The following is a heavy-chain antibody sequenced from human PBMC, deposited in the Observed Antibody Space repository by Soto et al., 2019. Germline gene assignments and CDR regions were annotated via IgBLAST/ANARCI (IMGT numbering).Heavy chain of an antibody. V-gene: IGHV4-39*07. Sequence: PSETLSLTCTVSGGSISSSSYYWGWIRQPPGKGLEWIGSVYYSGSTYDNPSLKSRVTISVDTSKNQFSLKLSSVTAADTAVYYCARGRRYDYVWGSYRYYNWFDPWGQGTLVTVSS. CDR3: ARGRRYDYVWGSYRYYNWFDP. CDR1: GGSISSSSYY. D-gene: IGHD3-16*02. CDR2: VYYSGST. J-gene: IGHJ5*02.